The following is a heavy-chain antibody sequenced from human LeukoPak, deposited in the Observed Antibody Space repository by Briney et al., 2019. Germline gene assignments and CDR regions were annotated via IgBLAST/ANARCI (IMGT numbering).Heavy chain of an antibody. V-gene: IGHV3-48*03. Sequence: GGSLILSCAASGFTFSSYEMSWVRQAPGKGLGWVSYISSSGSTIYYADSVKGRFTISRDNAKNSLYLQMNSLRAEDTAVYYCARTNRYCSSTSCHGDDAFDIWGQGTMVTVSS. CDR1: GFTFSSYE. J-gene: IGHJ3*02. D-gene: IGHD2-2*01. CDR3: ARTNRYCSSTSCHGDDAFDI. CDR2: ISSSGSTI.